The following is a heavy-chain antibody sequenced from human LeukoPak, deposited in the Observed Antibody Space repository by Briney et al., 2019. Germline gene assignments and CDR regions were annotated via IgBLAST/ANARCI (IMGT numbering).Heavy chain of an antibody. CDR2: IYYSGST. J-gene: IGHJ2*01. CDR1: GGSVSSGSYY. V-gene: IGHV4-61*01. D-gene: IGHD4-17*01. CDR3: ARTSYGDYGPPWYFDL. Sequence: SETLSLTCTASGGSVSSGSYYWSWIRQPPGKGLEWIGYIYYSGSTNYNPSLKSRITISVDTSKNQFSLKLSSVTAADTAVYYCARTSYGDYGPPWYFDLWGRGTLVTVSS.